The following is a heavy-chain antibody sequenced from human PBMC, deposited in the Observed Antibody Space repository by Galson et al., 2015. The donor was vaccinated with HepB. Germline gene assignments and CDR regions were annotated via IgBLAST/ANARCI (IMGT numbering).Heavy chain of an antibody. CDR3: ARMRQSPTWDYFDY. Sequence: SVKVSCKASGGTFSSYAISWVRQAPGQGLEWMGGIIPIFGTANYAQKFQGRVTITADESTSTAYMELSSLRSEDTAVYYCARMRQSPTWDYFDYWGQGTLVTVSS. CDR2: IIPIFGTA. D-gene: IGHD6-19*01. J-gene: IGHJ4*02. CDR1: GGTFSSYA. V-gene: IGHV1-69*13.